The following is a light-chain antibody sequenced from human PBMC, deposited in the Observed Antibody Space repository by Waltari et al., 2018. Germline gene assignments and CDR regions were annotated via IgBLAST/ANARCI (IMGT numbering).Light chain of an antibody. CDR3: QKYSSSPLT. V-gene: IGKV3-20*01. CDR1: QSVSTY. Sequence: VILTQSPATLSLSPGERATLSCRASQSVSTYLAWYHQKPGTAPKLLIYGASSRATGIPDRFSGSGSGTEFTLTISSLEPEDFGSYFCQKYSSSPLTFGRGTKVEIK. CDR2: GAS. J-gene: IGKJ4*01.